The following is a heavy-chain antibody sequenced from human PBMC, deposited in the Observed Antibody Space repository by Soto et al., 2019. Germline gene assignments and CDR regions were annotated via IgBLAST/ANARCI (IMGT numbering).Heavy chain of an antibody. V-gene: IGHV3-74*01. D-gene: IGHD2-8*01. CDR2: INSDGSST. CDR3: ALLMVYDREDPPKVAFDI. CDR1: GFTFSSYW. Sequence: GGSLRLSCAASGFTFSSYWMHWVRQAPGKGLVWVSRINSDGSSTSYADSVKGRFTISRDNAKNTLYLQMNSLRAEDTAVYYCALLMVYDREDPPKVAFDIWGQGTMVTVSS. J-gene: IGHJ3*02.